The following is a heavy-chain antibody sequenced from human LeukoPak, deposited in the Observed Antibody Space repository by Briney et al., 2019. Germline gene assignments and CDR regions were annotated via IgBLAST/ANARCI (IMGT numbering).Heavy chain of an antibody. J-gene: IGHJ4*02. D-gene: IGHD5-18*01. CDR3: ARRTPPGYSYGYSDY. V-gene: IGHV4-39*01. CDR1: GGSISSISYY. CDR2: IYYSGST. Sequence: PSETLSLTCTVSGGSISSISYYWGWIRQPPGKGLEWIGSIYYSGSTYYNPSLKSRVTISVDTSKNQFSLKLSSVTAADTAVYYCARRTPPGYSYGYSDYWGQGTLVTVSS.